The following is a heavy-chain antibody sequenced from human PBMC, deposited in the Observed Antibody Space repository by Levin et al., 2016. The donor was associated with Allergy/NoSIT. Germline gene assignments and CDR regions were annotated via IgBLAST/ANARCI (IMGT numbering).Heavy chain of an antibody. CDR2: IYYSGTT. D-gene: IGHD3-10*01. CDR1: GGSISSYY. Sequence: SETLSLTCTVSGGSISSYYWSWIRQPPGKKLEWIGYIYYSGTTNYNPSLKSRVTISVDTSKNQFSLKLSSVTAADTAVYYCAREGWFGTPPQPWGWFDPWGQGTLVTVSS. CDR3: AREGWFGTPPQPWGWFDP. J-gene: IGHJ5*02. V-gene: IGHV4-59*01.